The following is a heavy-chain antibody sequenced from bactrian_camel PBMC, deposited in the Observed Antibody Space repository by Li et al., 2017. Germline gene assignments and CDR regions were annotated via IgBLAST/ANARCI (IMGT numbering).Heavy chain of an antibody. J-gene: IGHJ4*01. CDR2: ISTRDRT. Sequence: HVQLVESGGGLVEPGGSLRLSCAASGFTYGDYYISWVRQVPEKGLEWVSSISTRDRTHYADSVKGRFTISKDNDKNTLYLQMNMLKSEDTAVYYCTARLWEADVAYSYWGQGTQVTVS. D-gene: IGHD1*01. CDR1: GFTYGDYY. V-gene: IGHV3-2*01. CDR3: TARLWEADVAYSY.